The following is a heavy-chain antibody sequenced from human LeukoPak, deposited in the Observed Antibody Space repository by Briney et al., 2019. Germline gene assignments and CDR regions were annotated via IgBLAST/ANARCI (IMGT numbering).Heavy chain of an antibody. J-gene: IGHJ4*02. Sequence: ASVKVSCKASGYTFTSYGISWVRQAPGQGLEWMGWISAYNGNTNYAQELQGRVTMTTDTSTSTAYMELRSLRSDDTAVYYCARDSLYGSGSYLPDYWGQGTLVTVSS. V-gene: IGHV1-18*01. D-gene: IGHD3-10*01. CDR3: ARDSLYGSGSYLPDY. CDR1: GYTFTSYG. CDR2: ISAYNGNT.